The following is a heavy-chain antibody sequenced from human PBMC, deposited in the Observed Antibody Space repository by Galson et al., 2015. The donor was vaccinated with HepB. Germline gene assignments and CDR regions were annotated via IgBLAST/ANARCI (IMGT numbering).Heavy chain of an antibody. Sequence: SVKVSCKASGYTFTGYYMHWVRQAPGQGLEWMGWINPNSGGTNYAQKFQGWVTMTRDTSISTAYMELSRLRSDDTAVYYCARGVRKQWLVRGGAFDIWGQGTMVTVSS. J-gene: IGHJ3*02. V-gene: IGHV1-2*04. D-gene: IGHD6-19*01. CDR3: ARGVRKQWLVRGGAFDI. CDR1: GYTFTGYY. CDR2: INPNSGGT.